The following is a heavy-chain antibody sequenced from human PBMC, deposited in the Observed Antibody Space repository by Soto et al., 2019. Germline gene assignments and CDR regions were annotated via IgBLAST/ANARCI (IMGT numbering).Heavy chain of an antibody. Sequence: KTSETLSLTCNVSGGSISGFYWSWIRKSAGKGLEWIGRIYATGTTDYNPSLKSRVMMSVDTSKKQFSLKLRSVTAADTAVYYCVRDGTKTLRDWFDPWGQGISVTVS. CDR1: GGSISGFY. V-gene: IGHV4-4*07. CDR2: IYATGTT. CDR3: VRDGTKTLRDWFDP. D-gene: IGHD1-1*01. J-gene: IGHJ5*02.